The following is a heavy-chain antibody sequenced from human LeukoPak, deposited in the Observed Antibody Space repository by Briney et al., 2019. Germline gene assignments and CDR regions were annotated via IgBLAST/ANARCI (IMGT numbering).Heavy chain of an antibody. CDR2: IYYSGST. D-gene: IGHD6-19*01. V-gene: IGHV4-39*07. Sequence: PSETLSLTCTVSDGSISSSSYYWGWIRQPPGKGLEWIGSIYYSGSTYYNPSLKSRVTISVDTSKNQFSLKLSSVTAADTAVYYCARALSAVAIDYWGQGTLVTVSS. CDR3: ARALSAVAIDY. J-gene: IGHJ4*02. CDR1: DGSISSSSYY.